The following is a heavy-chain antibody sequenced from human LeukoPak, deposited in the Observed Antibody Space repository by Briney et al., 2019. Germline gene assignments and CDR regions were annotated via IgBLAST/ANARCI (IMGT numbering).Heavy chain of an antibody. J-gene: IGHJ4*02. CDR2: ISSSSSYI. D-gene: IGHD3-10*01. V-gene: IGHV3-21*01. Sequence: GGSLRLSCAASGFTFSSYAMSWVRQAPGKGLEWVSSISSSSSYIYYADSVKGRFTISRDNAKNSLYLQMNSLRAEDTAVYYCARQMVRGVIRGFDYWGQGTLVTVSS. CDR1: GFTFSSYA. CDR3: ARQMVRGVIRGFDY.